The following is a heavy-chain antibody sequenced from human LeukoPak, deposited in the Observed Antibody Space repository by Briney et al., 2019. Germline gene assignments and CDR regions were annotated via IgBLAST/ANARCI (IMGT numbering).Heavy chain of an antibody. CDR3: ARSIYDILTGYYY. V-gene: IGHV3-21*01. Sequence: GGTLRLSCAASGFTFSNYGMSWVRQAPGKGLEWVSSISSSSSYIYYADSVKGRFTISRDNAKNSLYLQMNSLRAEDTAVYYCARSIYDILTGYYYWGQGTLVTVSS. D-gene: IGHD3-9*01. J-gene: IGHJ4*02. CDR2: ISSSSSYI. CDR1: GFTFSNYG.